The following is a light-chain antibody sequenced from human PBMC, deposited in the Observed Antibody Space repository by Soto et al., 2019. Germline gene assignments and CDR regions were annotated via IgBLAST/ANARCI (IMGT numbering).Light chain of an antibody. CDR3: QQRYNRPPHT. J-gene: IGKJ2*01. V-gene: IGKV3-11*01. CDR1: QTVSSY. CDR2: DAS. Sequence: EIVLTQSPATLSLSPGERATLSCRASQTVSSYLAWYQQKPGQAPRLLIYDASNRATGIPARFSGSGSGTDFTLTISSLEPEDLAVYYCQQRYNRPPHTFGQGTKLEIK.